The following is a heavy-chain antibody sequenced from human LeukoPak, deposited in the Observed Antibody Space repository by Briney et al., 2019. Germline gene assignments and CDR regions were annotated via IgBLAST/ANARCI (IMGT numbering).Heavy chain of an antibody. D-gene: IGHD6-19*01. Sequence: SGGSLRLSCAASGFPFSTFAMHWVRQAPGKGLEWVAVISFDGMKEFYTDSVKGRFTISRDNSKNTLYLQMNSLRAEDTAVYYCATSTAVAVPDAFDIWGQGTMVTVSS. J-gene: IGHJ3*02. CDR3: ATSTAVAVPDAFDI. CDR2: ISFDGMKE. CDR1: GFPFSTFA. V-gene: IGHV3-30*04.